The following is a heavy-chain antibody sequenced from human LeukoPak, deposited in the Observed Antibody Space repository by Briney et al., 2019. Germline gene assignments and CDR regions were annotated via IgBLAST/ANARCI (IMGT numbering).Heavy chain of an antibody. CDR3: ANLGSGQAGYSYGQGYFDY. CDR2: ISGSGGST. D-gene: IGHD5-18*01. CDR1: GFTFSSHG. J-gene: IGHJ4*02. Sequence: GGSLRLSCVASGFTFSSHGMSWVRQAPGKGLEWVSAISGSGGSTYYADSVKGRFTISRDNTKNTLYLQMNSLRAEDTAVYYCANLGSGQAGYSYGQGYFDYWGQGTLVTVSS. V-gene: IGHV3-23*01.